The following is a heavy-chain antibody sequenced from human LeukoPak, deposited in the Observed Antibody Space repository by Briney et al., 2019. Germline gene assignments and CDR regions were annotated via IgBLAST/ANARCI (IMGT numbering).Heavy chain of an antibody. CDR1: GYTFTGYY. CDR2: INPNSGGT. CDR3: ARAKTWIQLWYYYYGMDV. Sequence: ASVKVSCKASGYTFTGYYMHWVRQAPGQGLEWMGWINPNSGGTNHAQKFQGRVTMTRDTSISTAYMELSRLRSDDTAVYYCARAKTWIQLWYYYYGMDVWGQGTTVTVSS. J-gene: IGHJ6*02. D-gene: IGHD5-18*01. V-gene: IGHV1-2*02.